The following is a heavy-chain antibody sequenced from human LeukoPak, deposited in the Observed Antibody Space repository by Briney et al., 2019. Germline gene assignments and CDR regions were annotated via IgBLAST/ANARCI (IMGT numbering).Heavy chain of an antibody. CDR1: GFTFSNAY. J-gene: IGHJ5*02. CDR2: IKPKTDGETT. Sequence: GGSLRLSCAASGFTFSNAYMNWVRQAPGKGLEWVGRIKPKTDGETTEYAAPVKGRFTLSRDDSKTTLYLQMNSLQTEDTAVYYCATDFYDSTWGQGTLVTVSS. D-gene: IGHD3-22*01. CDR3: ATDFYDST. V-gene: IGHV3-15*07.